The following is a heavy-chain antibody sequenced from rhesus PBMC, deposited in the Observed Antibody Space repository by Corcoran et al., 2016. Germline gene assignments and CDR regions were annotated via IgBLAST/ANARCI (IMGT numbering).Heavy chain of an antibody. J-gene: IGHJ4*01. CDR2: MHGNSGGS. V-gene: IGHV4-106*01. Sequence: QVQLQESGPGLVKPSATLSLTCSVSGGSVRGAYSWSWIRQPPGKGLEWIGYMHGNSGGSNYNPSLKNRVTISIDPSKSHFSLRLSSLTAADTAVYYCARGGYGPWGQGVLVTVSS. D-gene: IGHD5-36*01. CDR1: GGSVRGAYS. CDR3: ARGGYGP.